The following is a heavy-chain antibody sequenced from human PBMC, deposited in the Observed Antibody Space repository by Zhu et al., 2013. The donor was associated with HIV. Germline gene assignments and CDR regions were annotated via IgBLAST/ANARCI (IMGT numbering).Heavy chain of an antibody. V-gene: IGHV1-8*02. CDR3: ARGFGYCTNGVGECHLYGMDV. Sequence: QVQLVQSGAEVKKPGSSVKVSCKASGGTFSSYTINWVRQATGQGLEWMGWMNPNSGNTGYAQKFQGRVTMTRNTSISTAYMELSSLRSEDTAVYYCARGFGYCTNGVGECHLYGMDVWGQGTTVTVSS. J-gene: IGHJ6*02. D-gene: IGHD2-8*01. CDR1: GGTFSSYT. CDR2: MNPNSGNT.